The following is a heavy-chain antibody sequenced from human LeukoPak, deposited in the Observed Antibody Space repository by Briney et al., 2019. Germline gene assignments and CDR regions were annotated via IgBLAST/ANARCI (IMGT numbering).Heavy chain of an antibody. CDR2: ISGSGGST. V-gene: IGHV3-23*01. CDR3: AKECDNWNAGYNWAVDYYYYGMDV. Sequence: PGGSLRLSCAASGLTFSSYAMSWVCQAPGKGLEWVSAISGSGGSTYYADSVKGRFTISRDNSKNTLYLQMNSLRAEDTAVYYCAKECDNWNAGYNWAVDYYYYGMDVWGQGTTVTVSS. D-gene: IGHD1-20*01. CDR1: GLTFSSYA. J-gene: IGHJ6*02.